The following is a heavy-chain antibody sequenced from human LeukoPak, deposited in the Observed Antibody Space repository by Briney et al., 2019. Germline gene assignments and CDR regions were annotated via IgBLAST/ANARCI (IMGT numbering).Heavy chain of an antibody. J-gene: IGHJ4*02. V-gene: IGHV4-31*03. CDR2: IYHTGST. CDR3: ATTVGSYFDY. Sequence: SQTLSLTCTVSGGSISSGGYYWSWIRQHPGKGLEWIGYIYHTGSTYSNPSLKSRVTMSVDTSENQFSLNLSSVTAADTAVYYCATTVGSYFDYWSQGTLVTVSS. D-gene: IGHD3-16*01. CDR1: GGSISSGGYY.